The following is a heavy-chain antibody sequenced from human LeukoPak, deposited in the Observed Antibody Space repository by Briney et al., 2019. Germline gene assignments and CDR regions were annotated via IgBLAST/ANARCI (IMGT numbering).Heavy chain of an antibody. V-gene: IGHV3-64*01. Sequence: GGSLRLSCAASGFTFSSYAMHWVRQAPGKGLEYVSAISSNGGSPYYANSVKGRFTISRDNSKNTLYLQMSSLRAEDMAVYYCARVYCIGGNCQYYFDYWGEGPLVTVSS. CDR3: ARVYCIGGNCQYYFDY. CDR2: ISSNGGSP. D-gene: IGHD2-15*01. J-gene: IGHJ4*02. CDR1: GFTFSSYA.